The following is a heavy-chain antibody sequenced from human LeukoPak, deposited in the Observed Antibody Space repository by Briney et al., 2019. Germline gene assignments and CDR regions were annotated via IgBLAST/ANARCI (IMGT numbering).Heavy chain of an antibody. Sequence: ASVKVSCKASGGTFSSYAISWVRLAPGQVLERMATIITIFGTANYARKFQGTVTITTDESTSTAYMELSSLRSEDTAVYYCARGVYCGGDCYLYFDYWGQGTLVTVSS. J-gene: IGHJ4*02. D-gene: IGHD2-21*02. CDR3: ARGVYCGGDCYLYFDY. V-gene: IGHV1-69*05. CDR1: GGTFSSYA. CDR2: IITIFGTA.